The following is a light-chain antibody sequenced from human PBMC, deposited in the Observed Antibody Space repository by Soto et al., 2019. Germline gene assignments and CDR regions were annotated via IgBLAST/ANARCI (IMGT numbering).Light chain of an antibody. CDR2: DDN. V-gene: IGLV1-51*01. J-gene: IGLJ1*01. CDR3: GSWDSSLSAYV. CDR1: SSHIGGNS. Sequence: QALLKHPPSVSSAPGQRFTISCSGNSSHIGGNSVSWYQQLPGTAPKLLIYDDNKRPSGIPDRFSGSKSGTSATLGITGFQTGDEADYYCGSWDSSLSAYVFGTGTKVTVL.